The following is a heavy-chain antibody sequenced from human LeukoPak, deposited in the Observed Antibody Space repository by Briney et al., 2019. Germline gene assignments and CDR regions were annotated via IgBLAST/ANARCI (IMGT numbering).Heavy chain of an antibody. J-gene: IGHJ4*02. D-gene: IGHD3-3*01. V-gene: IGHV3-7*01. CDR3: ASSFSDDLRSGHF. CDR2: IKQEGSEK. CDR1: RLTFTYW. Sequence: QCGASQTLSWAASRLTFTYWMSWVRQAPGKGLGGVANIKQEGSEKYYVDSVKGRFTISRDNAKKSLFLQMNSLRAQDTAVYYCASSFSDDLRSGHFWGQGTLVTVSS.